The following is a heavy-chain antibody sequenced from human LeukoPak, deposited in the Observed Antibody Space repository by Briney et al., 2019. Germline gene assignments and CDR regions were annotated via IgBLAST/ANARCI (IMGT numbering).Heavy chain of an antibody. J-gene: IGHJ4*02. CDR3: ARDRGWYRADY. CDR1: GFPFSTSW. Sequence: PGGSLRLSCATSGFPFSTSWTTRVRQAPGRGLEWVASIDREANAKKYVDSVKGRFTISRDNSKNSLYLRMNSLRAEDTAVYYCARDRGWYRADYWGQGTLVTVSS. D-gene: IGHD6-19*01. CDR2: IDREANAK. V-gene: IGHV3-7*01.